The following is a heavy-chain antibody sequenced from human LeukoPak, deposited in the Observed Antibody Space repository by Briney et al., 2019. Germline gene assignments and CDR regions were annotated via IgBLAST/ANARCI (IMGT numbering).Heavy chain of an antibody. J-gene: IGHJ4*02. V-gene: IGHV3-21*01. CDR1: GFTFSSYS. CDR2: ISSSSSYI. D-gene: IGHD6-19*01. Sequence: GGSLRLSCAASGFTFSSYSMNWVRQAPGKGLEWVSSISSSSSYIYYADSVKGRFPISRDNAKNSLYLQMNSLRAEDTAVYYCARSPGGQWLVKVHHFVDYWGQGTLVTVSS. CDR3: ARSPGGQWLVKVHHFVDY.